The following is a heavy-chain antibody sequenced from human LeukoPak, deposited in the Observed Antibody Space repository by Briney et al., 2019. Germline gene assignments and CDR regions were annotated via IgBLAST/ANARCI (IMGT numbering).Heavy chain of an antibody. D-gene: IGHD2-15*01. CDR3: ARSVLVVVVVAASFNWFDP. J-gene: IGHJ5*02. CDR1: GDSVSSNSAA. CDR2: TYYRSKWYN. Sequence: SQTLSLTCAISGDSVSSNSAAWNWIRQSPSRGLEWLGRTYYRSKWYNDYAVSVKSRITINPDTSKNQFSLQLNSVTPEDTAVYYCARSVLVVVVVAASFNWFDPWGQGTLVTVSS. V-gene: IGHV6-1*01.